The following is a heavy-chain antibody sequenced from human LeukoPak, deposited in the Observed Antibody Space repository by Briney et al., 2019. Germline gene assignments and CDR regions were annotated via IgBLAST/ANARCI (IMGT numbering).Heavy chain of an antibody. Sequence: PGGSPRLSCEASGFTFTSFAMRWVRQAPGKGLEWVAAISGSGVDTDYADSVKGRFTISRDNSRKTLYLQMNSLRAEDTALYYCTKASGRAFDYWGQGTLVTVSS. CDR1: GFTFTSFA. D-gene: IGHD2-8*02. V-gene: IGHV3-23*01. J-gene: IGHJ4*02. CDR3: TKASGRAFDY. CDR2: ISGSGVDT.